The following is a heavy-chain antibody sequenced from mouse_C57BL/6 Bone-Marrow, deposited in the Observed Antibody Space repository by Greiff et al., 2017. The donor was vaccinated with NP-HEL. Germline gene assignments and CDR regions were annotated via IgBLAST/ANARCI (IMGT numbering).Heavy chain of an antibody. CDR3: TREIDYDLHYYAMDY. V-gene: IGHV5-9-1*02. Sequence: EVMLVESGEGLVKPGGSLKLSCAASGFTFSSYAMSWVRQTPEQRLEWVAYISSCGDYIYYADTVKGRFTISRDNARNTLYLQMSSLKSEDTAMYYCTREIDYDLHYYAMDYWGQGTSVTVSA. D-gene: IGHD2-4*01. CDR2: ISSCGDYI. J-gene: IGHJ4*01. CDR1: GFTFSSYA.